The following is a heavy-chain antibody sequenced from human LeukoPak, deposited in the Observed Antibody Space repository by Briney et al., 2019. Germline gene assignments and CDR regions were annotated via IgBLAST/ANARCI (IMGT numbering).Heavy chain of an antibody. J-gene: IGHJ4*02. Sequence: GGSLRLSCAASGFTFSSYAMSWVRQAPGKGLEWVSAISGSGGSTYYADSVKGRFTISRDNSKNTLYLQTNSLRAEDTAVYYCASVVASAGSYHLYLSYFDYWGQGTLVTVSS. CDR1: GFTFSSYA. D-gene: IGHD3-10*01. CDR3: ASVVASAGSYHLYLSYFDY. CDR2: ISGSGGST. V-gene: IGHV3-23*01.